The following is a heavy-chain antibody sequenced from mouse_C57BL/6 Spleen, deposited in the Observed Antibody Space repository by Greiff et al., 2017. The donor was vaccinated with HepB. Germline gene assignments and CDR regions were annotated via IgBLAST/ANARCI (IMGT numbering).Heavy chain of an antibody. CDR1: GYSFTGYY. V-gene: IGHV1-42*01. J-gene: IGHJ4*01. CDR3: ARYDGYYLYYAMDY. CDR2: INPSTGGT. Sequence: VQLQQSGPELVKPGASVKISCKASGYSFTGYYMNWVKQSPEKSLEWIGEINPSTGGTTYNQKFKAKATLTVDKSSSTAYMQLKSLTSEDSAVYYCARYDGYYLYYAMDYWGQGTSVTVSS. D-gene: IGHD2-3*01.